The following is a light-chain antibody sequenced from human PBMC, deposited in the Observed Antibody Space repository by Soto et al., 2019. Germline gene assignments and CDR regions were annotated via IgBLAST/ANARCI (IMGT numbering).Light chain of an antibody. J-gene: IGLJ2*01. CDR3: ASWDDSLNGPV. CDR2: EDN. CDR1: SSDVGSYNL. V-gene: IGLV2-14*02. Sequence: QSVLTQPASVSGSPGQSITISCTGTSSDVGSYNLVSWYQQRPGKAPKLMIYEDNKRPSGVPDRFSGSKSGTSASLAISGLQSEDEADYFCASWDDSLNGPVFGGGTKLTVL.